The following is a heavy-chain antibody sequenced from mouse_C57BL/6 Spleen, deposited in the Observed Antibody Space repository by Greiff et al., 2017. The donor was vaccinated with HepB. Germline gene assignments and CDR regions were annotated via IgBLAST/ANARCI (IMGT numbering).Heavy chain of an antibody. CDR1: GYTFTDYY. Sequence: EVQLQQSGPELVKPGASVKISCKASGYTFTDYYMNWVKQSHGKSLEWIGDINPNNGGTSYNQKFKGKATLTVDKSSSTAYMELRSLTSEDSAVYYCAIGRESYYSNNGGGMDYWGQGTSVTVSS. CDR3: AIGRESYYSNNGGGMDY. D-gene: IGHD2-5*01. J-gene: IGHJ4*01. V-gene: IGHV1-26*01. CDR2: INPNNGGT.